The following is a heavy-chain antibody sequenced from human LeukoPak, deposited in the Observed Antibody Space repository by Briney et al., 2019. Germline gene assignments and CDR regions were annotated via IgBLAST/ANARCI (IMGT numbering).Heavy chain of an antibody. Sequence: SETLSLTCGVSGDSISSGNYWNWVRQPPGKGLEWIGDIYQSGITNYNPSLKSRVTMSVDKSKNEFSLKLVSVTAADTAVYYCARDPRPRGGWFYFDYWGQGILVTVSS. CDR3: ARDPRPRGGWFYFDY. D-gene: IGHD6-19*01. V-gene: IGHV4-4*02. CDR2: IYQSGIT. J-gene: IGHJ4*02. CDR1: GDSISSGNY.